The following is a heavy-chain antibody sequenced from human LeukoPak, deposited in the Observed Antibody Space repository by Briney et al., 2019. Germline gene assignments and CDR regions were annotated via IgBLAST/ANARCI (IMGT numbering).Heavy chain of an antibody. Sequence: ASVKVSCKASGYTFTSYGISWVRQAPGQGLEWMGWISAYNGNTNYAQKLQGRVTMTRNTSISTAYMELSSLRSEDTAVYYCARGDYGDYDYWGQGTLVTVSS. CDR3: ARGDYGDYDY. D-gene: IGHD4-17*01. CDR2: ISAYNGNT. V-gene: IGHV1-18*01. CDR1: GYTFTSYG. J-gene: IGHJ4*02.